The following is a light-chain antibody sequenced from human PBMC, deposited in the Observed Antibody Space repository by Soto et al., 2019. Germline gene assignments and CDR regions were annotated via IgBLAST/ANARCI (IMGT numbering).Light chain of an antibody. CDR3: QKYNSALWT. J-gene: IGKJ1*01. CDR2: SAS. V-gene: IGKV1-27*01. CDR1: QGISNY. Sequence: DIQMTQSPSSLSASVGDRVTITCRASQGISNYLAWYQQKPGKVPQLLIYSASVLQSGVPSRFSGSGSETDFTLTISSRQPEDLATYYCQKYNSALWTLGQGTKVEIK.